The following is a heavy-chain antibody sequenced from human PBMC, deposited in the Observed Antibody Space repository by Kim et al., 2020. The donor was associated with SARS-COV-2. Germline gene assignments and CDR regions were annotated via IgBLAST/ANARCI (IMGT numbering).Heavy chain of an antibody. V-gene: IGHV3-23*01. CDR3: AKDVFSPGYYDILTGYYFDY. Sequence: GGSLRLSCAASGFTFSSYAMSWVRQAPGKGLEWVSAISGSGGSTYYADSVKGRFTISRDNSKNTLYLQMNSLRAEDTAVYYCAKDVFSPGYYDILTGYYFDYWGQGTLVTVSS. CDR2: ISGSGGST. D-gene: IGHD3-9*01. J-gene: IGHJ4*02. CDR1: GFTFSSYA.